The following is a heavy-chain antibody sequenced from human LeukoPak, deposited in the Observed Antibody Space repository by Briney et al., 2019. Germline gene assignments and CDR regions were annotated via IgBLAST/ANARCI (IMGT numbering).Heavy chain of an antibody. CDR1: GFIFSGNY. V-gene: IGHV3-66*01. Sequence: GGSLRLSCAASGFIFSGNYMSWVRQAPGKGLEWVSIIYCDDTTYYPGSLKGRFTISRDISQKPLYFKLKSLRAEDTAVYYCARALAASSHTSFDYWGQGTLVTVSS. D-gene: IGHD6-13*01. CDR3: ARALAASSHTSFDY. CDR2: IYCDDTT. J-gene: IGHJ4*02.